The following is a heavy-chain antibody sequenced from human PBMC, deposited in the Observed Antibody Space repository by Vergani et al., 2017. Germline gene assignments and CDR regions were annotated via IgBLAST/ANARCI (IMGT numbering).Heavy chain of an antibody. J-gene: IGHJ6*03. CDR3: AKDHHQNQDDFWNGYSWGTSLSTESYYMDV. CDR1: GFTFSSYG. V-gene: IGHV3-30*18. D-gene: IGHD3-3*01. Sequence: QVQLAESGGGVVQPGRSLRLSCAASGFTFSSYGIHWVRQAPGKGLEWVTVISYDGSNKYYADSVKGRFTISRDNSKNTLYLQMNSLRAEDTAVYYCAKDHHQNQDDFWNGYSWGTSLSTESYYMDVWGKGTTVTVSS. CDR2: ISYDGSNK.